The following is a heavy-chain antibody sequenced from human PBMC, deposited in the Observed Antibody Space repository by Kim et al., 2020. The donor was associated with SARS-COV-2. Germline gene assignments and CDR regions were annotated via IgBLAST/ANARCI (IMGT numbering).Heavy chain of an antibody. Sequence: SETLSLTCSVSGDSVSSAGHYWGWIRQHPEKGLEWIGYIYSSGNTYYNPSLKSRLSISIDTSANQFFVKLDSVTAADTAVYYCARRNGAAAFDVWGQGTVSSSLQ. D-gene: IGHD6-25*01. CDR1: GDSVSSAGHY. V-gene: IGHV4-31*03. CDR3: ARRNGAAAFDV. J-gene: IGHJ3*01. CDR2: IYSSGNT.